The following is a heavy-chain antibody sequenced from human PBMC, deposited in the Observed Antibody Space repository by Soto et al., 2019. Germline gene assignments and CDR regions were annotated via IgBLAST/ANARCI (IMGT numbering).Heavy chain of an antibody. Sequence: GSLRLSCVASGFTFRAYSMSWVRQAPGQGLEWVSSITSSSTYIYYTRSVEGRFTISRDDAKNSLHLQMNSLRAEDTAVYYCARDLLEGYGHARQPDYWGQGTLVTV. CDR3: ARDLLEGYGHARQPDY. CDR2: ITSSSTYI. CDR1: GFTFRAYS. V-gene: IGHV3-21*06. J-gene: IGHJ4*02. D-gene: IGHD5-18*01.